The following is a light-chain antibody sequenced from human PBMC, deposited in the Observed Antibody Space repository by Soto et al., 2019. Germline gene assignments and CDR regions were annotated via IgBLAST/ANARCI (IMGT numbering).Light chain of an antibody. CDR1: SSDVGGYNY. J-gene: IGLJ1*01. CDR2: GVN. CDR3: SSYAGSSNV. Sequence: QSVLTQPPSASESPGQSVAISCTGTSSDVGGYNYVSWYQQHPGKAPKLMVYGVNKRPSGVPDRFSGSKSGNTASLTVSGLQAEDEADYYCSSYAGSSNVFGTGTKVTVL. V-gene: IGLV2-8*01.